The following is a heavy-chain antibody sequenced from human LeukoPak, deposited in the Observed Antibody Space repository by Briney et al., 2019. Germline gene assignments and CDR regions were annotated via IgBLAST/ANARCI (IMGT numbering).Heavy chain of an antibody. J-gene: IGHJ6*02. Sequence: ASVKVSCKASGYSFLSYGINWVRQAPGQRLEWMGWINAANGDTEYSQKFQGRVTIIRDTSASTAYMELSSLRSEDTAVYYCARVVTRLREGDYYYDLDVWGQGTTVTVSS. D-gene: IGHD6-6*01. CDR1: GYSFLSYG. CDR2: INAANGDT. CDR3: ARVVTRLREGDYYYDLDV. V-gene: IGHV1-3*01.